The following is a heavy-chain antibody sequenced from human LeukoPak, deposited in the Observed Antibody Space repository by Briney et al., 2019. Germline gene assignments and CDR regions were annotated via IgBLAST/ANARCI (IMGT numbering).Heavy chain of an antibody. D-gene: IGHD3-10*01. CDR2: ISGSGDST. CDR3: AKAVYGSGRYKYNWFDP. V-gene: IGHV3-23*01. Sequence: GGSLRLSCAASGFTFSSYAMSWLRQAPGKGLEWVSAISGSGDSTYYADSVKGRFTISRDNSKNTLYLQMNSLRAEDTAVYYCAKAVYGSGRYKYNWFDPWGQGTLVTVSS. CDR1: GFTFSSYA. J-gene: IGHJ5*02.